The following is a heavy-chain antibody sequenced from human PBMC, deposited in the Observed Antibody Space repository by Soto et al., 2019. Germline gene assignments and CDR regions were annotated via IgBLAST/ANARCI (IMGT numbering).Heavy chain of an antibody. CDR1: GGSFSGYY. CDR3: ARGRVVVVAYTYYYYYMDV. J-gene: IGHJ6*03. CDR2: INHSGST. D-gene: IGHD2-15*01. V-gene: IGHV4-34*01. Sequence: PSETLSLTCAVYGGSFSGYYWSWIRQPPGKGLEWIGEINHSGSTNYNPSLKSRVTISVDTSTNQFSLKLSSVTAADTAVYYCARGRVVVVAYTYYYYYMDVWGKGTTVTVSS.